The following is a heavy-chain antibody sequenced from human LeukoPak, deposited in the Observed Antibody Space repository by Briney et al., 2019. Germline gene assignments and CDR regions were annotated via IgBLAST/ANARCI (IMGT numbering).Heavy chain of an antibody. CDR1: GYTFTGYY. CDR2: INPNSGGT. CDR3: ARDELPITFGGLYYFDY. J-gene: IGHJ4*02. V-gene: IGHV1-2*02. Sequence: ASVKVSCKASGYTFTGYYMHWVRQAPGQGLEWMGWINPNSGGTNYAQKFQGRVTMTRDTSISTAYMELSRLRSDDTAVYYCARDELPITFGGLYYFDYWGQETLVTVSS. D-gene: IGHD3-16*01.